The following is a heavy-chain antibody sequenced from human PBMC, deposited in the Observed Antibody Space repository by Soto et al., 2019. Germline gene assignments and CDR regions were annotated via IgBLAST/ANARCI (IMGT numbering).Heavy chain of an antibody. CDR1: GFSVSNSY. J-gene: IGHJ4*02. CDR3: TRDEFSYGYGYFQF. Sequence: PGGSLRLSCAASGFSVSNSYISWVRQAPGRGLEWVSLIYSGGYTDLADSVEGRFSISRDNSRNTVYLQMNSLGDEDTAVYYCTRDEFSYGYGYFQFWGQGTLVTV. CDR2: IYSGGYT. D-gene: IGHD3-16*01. V-gene: IGHV3-53*01.